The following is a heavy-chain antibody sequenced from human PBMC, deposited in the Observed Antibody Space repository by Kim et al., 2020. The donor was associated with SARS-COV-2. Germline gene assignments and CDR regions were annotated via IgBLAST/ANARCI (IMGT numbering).Heavy chain of an antibody. V-gene: IGHV3-74*01. Sequence: ADSVKGRFTISRDNAKNTLYLQMNSLRAEDTAVYYCARGMAIGDSATRTDVWGQGTTVIVSS. J-gene: IGHJ6*02. CDR3: ARGMAIGDSATRTDV. D-gene: IGHD1-1*01.